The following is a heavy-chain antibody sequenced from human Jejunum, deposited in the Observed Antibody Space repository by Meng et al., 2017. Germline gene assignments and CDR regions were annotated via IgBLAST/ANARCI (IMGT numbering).Heavy chain of an antibody. D-gene: IGHD6-13*01. CDR2: IHHTGNI. Sequence: VELRGAGPGPVKPPGTLSLTCAVSGASISDNNWWSWVRQAPGKGLEWIGEIHHTGNINYNPSLKSRVTMSLDKPKNQFSLEVTSVTAADTAVYYCARDLLGPAIAATGWFDPWGQGTLVTVFS. CDR1: GASISDNNW. J-gene: IGHJ5*02. V-gene: IGHV4-4*03. CDR3: ARDLLGPAIAATGWFDP.